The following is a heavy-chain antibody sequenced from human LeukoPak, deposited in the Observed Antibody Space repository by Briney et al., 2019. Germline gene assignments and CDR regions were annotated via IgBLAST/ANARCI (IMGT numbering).Heavy chain of an antibody. J-gene: IGHJ6*02. D-gene: IGHD2-2*01. CDR1: GYTFTGYY. Sequence: ASVKVSCKASGYTFTGYYMHWVRQAPGQGLEWMGWINPNSGGTNYAQKFQGRVTMTRDTSISTAYMELSRLRSDDTAVYYCARGWIDIVVVQAAGYGMDVWGQGTTVTVSS. CDR2: INPNSGGT. CDR3: ARGWIDIVVVQAAGYGMDV. V-gene: IGHV1-2*02.